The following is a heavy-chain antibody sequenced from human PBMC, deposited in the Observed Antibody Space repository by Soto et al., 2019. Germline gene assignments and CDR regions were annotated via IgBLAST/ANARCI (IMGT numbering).Heavy chain of an antibody. CDR2: IYSSGTT. CDR3: TRRRFAVRGVNTMDV. D-gene: IGHD3-10*01. J-gene: IGHJ6*02. CDR1: GGSIGGSNYF. V-gene: IGHV4-39*01. Sequence: SETLSLTCTVSGGSIGGSNYFWGWIRQSPGTGLEWLGTIYSSGTTYYSPSLKSRITMSLDTSKNQFSLNLGSVTAADTAVYYCTRRRFAVRGVNTMDVWGRGTTVTVS.